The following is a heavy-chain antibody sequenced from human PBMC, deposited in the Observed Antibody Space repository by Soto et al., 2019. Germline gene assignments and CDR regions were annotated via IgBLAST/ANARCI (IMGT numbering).Heavy chain of an antibody. J-gene: IGHJ4*02. V-gene: IGHV3-23*01. CDR2: ISGSGGST. CDR3: AKDNGDFGVVGHIDY. CDR1: GFTFSSYA. D-gene: IGHD3-3*01. Sequence: GGSLRLSCAASGFTFSSYAMSWVRQAPGKGLEWVSAISGSGGSTYYADSVKGRFTISRDNSKNTLYLQMNSLRAEDTAVYYCAKDNGDFGVVGHIDYWGQGTLVTVSS.